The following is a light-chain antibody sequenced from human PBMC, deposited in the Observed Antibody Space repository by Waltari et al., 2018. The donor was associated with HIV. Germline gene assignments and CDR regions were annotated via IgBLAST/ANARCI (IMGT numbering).Light chain of an antibody. CDR3: QGIDRRGRKV. CDR2: KDN. V-gene: IGLV3-25*03. J-gene: IGLJ2*01. CDR1: ILARKY. Sequence: SHELTQPPPVSVSPGQTATIRGTGDILARKYAYWFQQKPGQPPVLLIYKDNERPTAFIELFSGSSSGETVSLTITRVRAEDEADDYCQGIDRRGRKVFGGGTRLTVL.